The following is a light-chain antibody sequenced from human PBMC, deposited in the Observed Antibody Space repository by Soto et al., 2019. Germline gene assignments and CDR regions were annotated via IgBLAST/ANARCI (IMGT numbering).Light chain of an antibody. Sequence: EIVMTQSPATLSVSPGERATLSCRASQSVSSDLAWYHQKPGQAPRLLIYGASTRATGIPDRFSGSGFGRDFTLTISGLEPEDLAVYDCQQYGSSPLISFGQGTRLEIK. J-gene: IGKJ5*01. V-gene: IGKV3-20*01. CDR1: QSVSSD. CDR3: QQYGSSPLIS. CDR2: GAS.